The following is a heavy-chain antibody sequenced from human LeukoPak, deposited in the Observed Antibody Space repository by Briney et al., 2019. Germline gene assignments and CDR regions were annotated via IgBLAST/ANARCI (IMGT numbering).Heavy chain of an antibody. D-gene: IGHD6-19*01. CDR1: GGSIGSYY. Sequence: SETLSLTCTVSGGSIGSYYWSWIRQPPGKGLEWIGYIYYSGSTNYNPSLKSRVTISVDTSKNQFSLKLSSVTAADTAVYYCASSSSGWYISIDYWGQGTLVTVSS. CDR3: ASSSSGWYISIDY. CDR2: IYYSGST. V-gene: IGHV4-59*08. J-gene: IGHJ4*02.